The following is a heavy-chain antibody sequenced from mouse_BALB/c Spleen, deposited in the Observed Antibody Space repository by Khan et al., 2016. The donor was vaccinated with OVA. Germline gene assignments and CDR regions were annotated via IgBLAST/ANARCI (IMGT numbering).Heavy chain of an antibody. D-gene: IGHD1-1*01. V-gene: IGHV1-7*01. CDR1: GYTFINYW. Sequence: QVQLKESGAELAKPGASVKMSCKASGYTFINYWILWVKQRPGQGLEWIGYINPSTSYTEYNQNFKDKATLTADKSPIRAYMQVSSLTSEVSAVYFCAMRGLRWAFDNWGQGTTLTVSS. J-gene: IGHJ2*01. CDR2: INPSTSYT. CDR3: AMRGLRWAFDN.